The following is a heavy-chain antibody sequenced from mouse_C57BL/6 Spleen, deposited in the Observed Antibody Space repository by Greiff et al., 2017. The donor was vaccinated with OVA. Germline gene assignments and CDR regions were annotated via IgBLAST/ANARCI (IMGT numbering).Heavy chain of an antibody. Sequence: QVQLQQSGPELVKPGASVKISCKASGYAFRSSWMNWVKQRPGKGLEWIGRIYPGDGDTNYNGKFKGKATLTADKSSSTAYMQLSSLTSEDSAVYFCAREVTTVVEGNYFDYWGQGTTLTVSS. D-gene: IGHD1-1*01. J-gene: IGHJ2*01. CDR1: GYAFRSSW. V-gene: IGHV1-82*01. CDR2: IYPGDGDT. CDR3: AREVTTVVEGNYFDY.